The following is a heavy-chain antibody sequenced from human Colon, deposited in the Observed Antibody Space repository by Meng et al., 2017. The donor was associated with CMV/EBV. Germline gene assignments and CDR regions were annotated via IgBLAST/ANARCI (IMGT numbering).Heavy chain of an antibody. CDR3: AGRGRGSFAF. V-gene: IGHV4-31*03. CDR2: IYSGGTT. J-gene: IGHJ4*02. CDR1: GDSLNGGGYS. D-gene: IGHD3-10*01. Sequence: CNVSGDSLNGGGYSWTWIRQHPEKGLEWIGYIYSGGTTYYNPSLTSRATISMDTSKGHFSLRVRSVTASDTAVYYCAGRGRGSFAFWGQGILVTVSS.